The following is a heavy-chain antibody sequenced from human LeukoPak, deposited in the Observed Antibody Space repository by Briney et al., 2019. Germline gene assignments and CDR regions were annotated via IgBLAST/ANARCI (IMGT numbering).Heavy chain of an antibody. CDR2: INPNSGGT. D-gene: IGHD3-10*01. CDR1: GYTFTGYY. J-gene: IGHJ6*04. CDR3: ARDRITMVRGVQNYYYYYGMDV. Sequence: GASVKVSCKASGYTFTGYYMHWVRQAPGQGLEWMGWINPNSGGTNYAQKFQGWVTMTRDTSISTAYMELSRLRSDDTAEYYCARDRITMVRGVQNYYYYYGMDVWGKGTTVTVSS. V-gene: IGHV1-2*04.